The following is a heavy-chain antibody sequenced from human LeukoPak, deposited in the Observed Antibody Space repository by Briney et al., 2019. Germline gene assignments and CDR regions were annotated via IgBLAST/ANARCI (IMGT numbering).Heavy chain of an antibody. D-gene: IGHD3-9*01. V-gene: IGHV1-18*04. CDR2: ISAYNGNT. Sequence: ASVKVSYKASGYTFTSYGISWVRQAPGQGLEWMGWISAYNGNTNYAQKLQGRVTMTTDTSTSTAYMELRSLRSDDTAVYYCAGDKYDTRSYRAFDIWGQGTMVTVSS. CDR1: GYTFTSYG. CDR3: AGDKYDTRSYRAFDI. J-gene: IGHJ3*02.